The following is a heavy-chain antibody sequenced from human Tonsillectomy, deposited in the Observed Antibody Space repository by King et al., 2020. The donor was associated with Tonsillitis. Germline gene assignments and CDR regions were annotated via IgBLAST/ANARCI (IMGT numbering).Heavy chain of an antibody. J-gene: IGHJ4*02. D-gene: IGHD3-3*01. CDR1: VFSLSTSGVC. CDR3: VRITNDFWSGYADY. CDR2: IDWDDDK. V-gene: IGHV2-70*01. Sequence: TLKESGPALVKPTQTLTLTCTFSVFSLSTSGVCVTLLRQPPGKALEWLALIDWDDDKYYSTSLKTRLTISKDTSKNQVVLTMTNMDPVDTATYYCVRITNDFWSGYADYWGQGTLVTVSS.